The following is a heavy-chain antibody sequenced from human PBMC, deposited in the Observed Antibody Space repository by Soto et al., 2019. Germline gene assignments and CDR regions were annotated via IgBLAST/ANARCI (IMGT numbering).Heavy chain of an antibody. V-gene: IGHV4-31*03. J-gene: IGHJ4*02. CDR2: IYYSGST. D-gene: IGHD5-18*01. CDR1: GGSISSGCYY. Sequence: SETLSLTCPVSGGSISSGCYYWSWIRQHPGKGLEWIGYIYYSGSTYYNPSLKSRVTISVDTSKNQFSLKLSSVTAADTAVYYCASARAAMVPFDYWGQGTLVTVSS. CDR3: ASARAAMVPFDY.